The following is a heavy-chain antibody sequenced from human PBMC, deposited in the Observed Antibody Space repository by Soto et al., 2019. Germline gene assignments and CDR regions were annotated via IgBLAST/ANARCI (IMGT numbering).Heavy chain of an antibody. Sequence: GGSLRLSCAASGFTFDDYVMHWVRQAPGKGLELVSGMSWNAGYISYASSVKGRFTISRDNAKQSLYLQINSLRPGDTAFYYCAKAPYFGDHQFFQHWGQGTLVTVSS. D-gene: IGHD4-17*01. J-gene: IGHJ1*01. CDR2: MSWNAGYI. CDR3: AKAPYFGDHQFFQH. CDR1: GFTFDDYV. V-gene: IGHV3-9*01.